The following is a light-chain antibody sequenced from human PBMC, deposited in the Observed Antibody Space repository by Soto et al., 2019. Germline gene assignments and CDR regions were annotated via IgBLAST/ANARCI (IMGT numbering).Light chain of an antibody. CDR1: QSISIW. Sequence: DIQMTQSPSTLPASVGDRVTITCRASQSISIWLAWYQQKPGKAPNLLIYKASSLESGVPSRFSGSGSGTEFTLTISSLQTDDFATYYCQQYINRWTFGQGTKLDIK. V-gene: IGKV1-5*03. J-gene: IGKJ1*01. CDR2: KAS. CDR3: QQYINRWT.